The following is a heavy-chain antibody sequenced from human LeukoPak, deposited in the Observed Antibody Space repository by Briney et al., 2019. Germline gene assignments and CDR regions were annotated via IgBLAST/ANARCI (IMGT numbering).Heavy chain of an antibody. CDR2: ISYDGSNK. Sequence: PGGSLRLSCAASGFTFSSYAMHWVRQAPGKGLEWVAVISYDGSNKYYADSVKGRFTISRDNSKNTLYLQMNSLRAEDTAVYYCARDHLVYYDFWSGYYDYWGQGTLVTVSS. D-gene: IGHD3-3*01. J-gene: IGHJ4*02. CDR3: ARDHLVYYDFWSGYYDY. V-gene: IGHV3-30-3*01. CDR1: GFTFSSYA.